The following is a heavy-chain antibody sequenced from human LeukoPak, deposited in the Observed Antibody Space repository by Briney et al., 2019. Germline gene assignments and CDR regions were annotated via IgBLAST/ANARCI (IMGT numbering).Heavy chain of an antibody. D-gene: IGHD6-13*01. J-gene: IGHJ3*02. Sequence: SQTLSLTCTVSGGSISSGDYYWSWIRQPPGMGLEWIGYIYYSGSTYYNPSLKSRVTISVDTSKNQFSLKLSSVTAADTAVYYCAREGRYSAAGTPGAFDIWGQGTMVTVSS. V-gene: IGHV4-30-4*01. CDR1: GGSISSGDYY. CDR3: AREGRYSAAGTPGAFDI. CDR2: IYYSGST.